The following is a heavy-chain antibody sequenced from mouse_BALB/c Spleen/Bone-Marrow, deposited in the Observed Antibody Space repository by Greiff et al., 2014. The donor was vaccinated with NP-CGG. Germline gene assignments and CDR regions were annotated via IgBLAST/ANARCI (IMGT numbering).Heavy chain of an antibody. CDR2: IYPGGGYT. Sequence: QVQLKQSGAELVRPGTSVKMSCKAAGYTFTNYWIGWVKQRPGHDLEWIGDIYPGGGYTNYNEKFKGKATLTADTSSSTAYMQLSSLTSEDSAIYYCASNYGNYGGYAMDYWGQGTSVTVSS. CDR3: ASNYGNYGGYAMDY. V-gene: IGHV1-63*02. D-gene: IGHD2-1*01. J-gene: IGHJ4*01. CDR1: GYTFTNYW.